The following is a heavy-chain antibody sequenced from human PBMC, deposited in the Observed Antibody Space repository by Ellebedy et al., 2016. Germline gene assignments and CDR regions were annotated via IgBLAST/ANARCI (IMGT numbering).Heavy chain of an antibody. D-gene: IGHD3-16*01. J-gene: IGHJ5*02. CDR1: GYTFTSYY. V-gene: IGHV1-46*01. CDR3: AREAGTILGAGFDP. CDR2: INPNGGST. Sequence: ASVKVSXKAFGYTFTSYYMHWVRQAPGQGLEWMGVINPNGGSTNYPQKFQGRVTMTSDTSTSTVYMELSSLKSDDTAVYYCAREAGTILGAGFDPWGQGTLVIVSS.